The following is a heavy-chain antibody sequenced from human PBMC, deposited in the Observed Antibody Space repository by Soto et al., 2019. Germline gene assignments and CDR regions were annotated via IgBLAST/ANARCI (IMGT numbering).Heavy chain of an antibody. V-gene: IGHV5-51*01. CDR2: IYPGDQET. Sequence: GESLKISCQCSGYTFSNSWIGWVRQLPGRGLEWMGIIYPGDQETRYSPSFHGKITISADKSINTAYLQWNSPEASDTAFYFCARSPRSSPYFDYWGQGALVTVSS. J-gene: IGHJ4*02. D-gene: IGHD6-13*01. CDR3: ARSPRSSPYFDY. CDR1: GYTFSNSW.